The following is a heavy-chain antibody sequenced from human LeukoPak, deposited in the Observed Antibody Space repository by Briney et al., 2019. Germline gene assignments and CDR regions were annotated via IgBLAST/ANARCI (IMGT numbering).Heavy chain of an antibody. Sequence: PSETPSLTCTVSGGSISSSSYYWGWIRQPPGKGLEWIGSIYYSGSTYYNPSLKSRVTISVDTSKNQFSLKPSSVTAADTAVYYCARDTLIVVVPAATFDYWGQGTLVTVSS. D-gene: IGHD2-2*01. CDR2: IYYSGST. CDR1: GGSISSSSYY. J-gene: IGHJ4*02. V-gene: IGHV4-39*07. CDR3: ARDTLIVVVPAATFDY.